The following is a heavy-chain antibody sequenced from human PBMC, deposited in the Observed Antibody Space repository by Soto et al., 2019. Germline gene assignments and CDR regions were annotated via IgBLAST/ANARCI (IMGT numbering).Heavy chain of an antibody. CDR3: ARVDYDFWSGYPGYFDY. CDR2: IIPIFGTA. V-gene: IGHV1-69*06. CDR1: GGTFSSYA. D-gene: IGHD3-3*01. Sequence: QVQLVQSGAEVKKPGSSVKVSCKASGGTFSSYAISWVRQAPGQGLEWMGGIIPIFGTANYAQKFQGRVTITRDTSASTAYRELSSLRSEDTAVYYCARVDYDFWSGYPGYFDYWGQGTLVTVSS. J-gene: IGHJ4*02.